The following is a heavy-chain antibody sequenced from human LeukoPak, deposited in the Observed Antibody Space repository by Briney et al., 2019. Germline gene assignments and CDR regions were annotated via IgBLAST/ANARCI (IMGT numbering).Heavy chain of an antibody. V-gene: IGHV3-48*01. J-gene: IGHJ4*02. D-gene: IGHD3-10*01. CDR1: GFTFSRYS. CDR3: ARGSFHYYPFF. CDR2: ISSSGSTI. Sequence: GGSLRLSCAASGFTFSRYSMLWVRQAPGKGLQWVSYISSSGSTIYYADSVQGRFTISRDNARNSLFLQMSNLRVDDTAVYYCARGSFHYYPFFWGQGTLVTVSS.